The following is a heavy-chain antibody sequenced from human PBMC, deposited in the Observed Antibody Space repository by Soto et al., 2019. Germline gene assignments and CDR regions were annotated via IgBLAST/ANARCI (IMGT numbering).Heavy chain of an antibody. V-gene: IGHV3-48*03. CDR1: GFTFSSYE. CDR2: ISSSGSTI. CDR3: ARGSGDSSGYYYDY. D-gene: IGHD3-22*01. Sequence: LRLSCAASGFTFSSYEMNWVRQAPGKGLEWVSYISSSGSTIYYADSVKGRFIISRDNAKNSLYLQMNSLRAEDTAVYYCARGSGDSSGYYYDYWGQGTLVTVSS. J-gene: IGHJ4*02.